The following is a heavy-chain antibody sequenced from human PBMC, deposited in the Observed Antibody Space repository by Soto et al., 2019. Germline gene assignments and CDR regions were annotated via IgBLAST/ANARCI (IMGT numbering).Heavy chain of an antibody. CDR3: ARGLTTVTPWDP. V-gene: IGHV1-69*12. CDR1: GGTFSSYA. Sequence: QVQLVQSGAEVKKPGSSVKVSCKASGGTFSSYAISWVRQAPGQGLEWMGGIIPIFGTANYAQKFQGRVXIXAXXSTSTAYMELSSLRSEDTAVYYCARGLTTVTPWDPWGQGTLVTVSS. CDR2: IIPIFGTA. D-gene: IGHD4-4*01. J-gene: IGHJ5*02.